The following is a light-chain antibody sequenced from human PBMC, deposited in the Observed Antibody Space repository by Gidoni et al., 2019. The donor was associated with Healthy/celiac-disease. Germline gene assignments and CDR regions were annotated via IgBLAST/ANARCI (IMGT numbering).Light chain of an antibody. CDR3: QQYYSTPPWT. J-gene: IGKJ1*01. CDR2: WAS. CDR1: QSVLYSSNNKNY. Sequence: IVMTQSPDSLAASLGERATINCKSSQSVLYSSNNKNYLAWYQQKPGQPPKLLIYWASTRESGVPDRFSGSGSGTDFTLTISSLQAEDVAVYYCQQYYSTPPWTFGQGTKVEIK. V-gene: IGKV4-1*01.